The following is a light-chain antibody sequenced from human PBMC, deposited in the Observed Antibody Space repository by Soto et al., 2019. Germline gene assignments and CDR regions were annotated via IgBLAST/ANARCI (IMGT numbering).Light chain of an antibody. V-gene: IGLV1-40*01. CDR1: SANVGADYH. Sequence: QSVLTQPPSVSGAPGQRVTIFWAGSSANVGADYHVHWYQQLPGTAPRLLIYGNTNRPSGVPGRFSGTKSGTSASQAITGLQADDEADYYCQSYDTSLRAYVFGTGTKLTVL. CDR2: GNT. CDR3: QSYDTSLRAYV. J-gene: IGLJ1*01.